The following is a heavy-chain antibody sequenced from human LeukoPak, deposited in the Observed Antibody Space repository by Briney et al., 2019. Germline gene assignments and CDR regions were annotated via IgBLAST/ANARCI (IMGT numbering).Heavy chain of an antibody. J-gene: IGHJ5*02. CDR1: GYSFTSYW. CDR3: ARDYYDSSGYYPGSKWFDP. Sequence: GESLKISCKGSGYSFTSYWIGWVRQMPGKGLEWMGIIYPGDSDTRYSPSFQGQVTISADKSISTAYLQWSSLKASDTAMYYCARDYYDSSGYYPGSKWFDPWGQGTLATVSS. D-gene: IGHD3-22*01. V-gene: IGHV5-51*01. CDR2: IYPGDSDT.